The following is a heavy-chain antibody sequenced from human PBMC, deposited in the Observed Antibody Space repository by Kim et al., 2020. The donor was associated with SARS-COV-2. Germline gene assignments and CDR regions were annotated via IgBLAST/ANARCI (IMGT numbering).Heavy chain of an antibody. J-gene: IGHJ4*02. CDR1: GFTFSSYA. D-gene: IGHD6-13*01. CDR2: ISYDGSNK. CDR3: ASVSSSWSFDY. V-gene: IGHV3-30-3*01. Sequence: GGSLRLSCAASGFTFSSYAMHWVRQAPGKGLEWVAVISYDGSNKYYADSVKGRFTISRDNSKNTLYLQMNSLRAEDTAVYYCASVSSSWSFDYWGQGTLVTVSS.